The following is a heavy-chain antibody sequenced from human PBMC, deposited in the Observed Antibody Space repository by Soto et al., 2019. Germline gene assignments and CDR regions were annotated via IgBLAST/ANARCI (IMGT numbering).Heavy chain of an antibody. CDR3: AREKDSAGDY. CDR2: IYYSGTT. Sequence: SETLSLTCTVFGGSISSSSHHWGWIRQPPGKGLEWIGSIYYSGTTYHNPSLKSRLTISVDTSKNQFSLKLSSVTPADTAVYYCAREKDSAGDYWGQGTLVTVSS. D-gene: IGHD6-13*01. CDR1: GGSISSSSHH. V-gene: IGHV4-39*02. J-gene: IGHJ4*02.